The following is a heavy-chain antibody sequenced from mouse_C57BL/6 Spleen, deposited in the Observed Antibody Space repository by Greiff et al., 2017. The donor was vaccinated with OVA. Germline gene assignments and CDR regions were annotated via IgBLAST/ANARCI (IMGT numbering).Heavy chain of an antibody. V-gene: IGHV1-80*01. CDR3: ARQGLTTVGENY. D-gene: IGHD1-1*01. CDR1: GYAFSSYW. Sequence: QVQLQQSGAELVKPGASVKISCKASGYAFSSYWMNWVKQRPGKGLEWIGQIYPGDGDTNYNGKFKGKATLTADKSSSTAYMQLSSLTSEDASVNFCARQGLTTVGENYWGQGTTLTVSS. J-gene: IGHJ2*01. CDR2: IYPGDGDT.